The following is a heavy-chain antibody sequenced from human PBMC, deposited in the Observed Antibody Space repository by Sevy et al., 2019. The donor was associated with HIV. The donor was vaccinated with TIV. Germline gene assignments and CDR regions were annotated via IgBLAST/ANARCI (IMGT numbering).Heavy chain of an antibody. J-gene: IGHJ4*02. Sequence: GGSLRLSCAASGFTFSSYALLWVRQAPGKGLEWVSLISYDGSKKYSSDSVKGRFAISRDESKTTLCLQMNSLRIEDTAIYYCARVGVSYCTDDCYHRFDYWGRGTLVTVSS. CDR2: ISYDGSKK. CDR1: GFTFSSYA. CDR3: ARVGVSYCTDDCYHRFDY. V-gene: IGHV3-30*09. D-gene: IGHD2-21*02.